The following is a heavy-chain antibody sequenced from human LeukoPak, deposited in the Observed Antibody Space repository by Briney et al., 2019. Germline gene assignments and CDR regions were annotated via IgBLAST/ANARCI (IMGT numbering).Heavy chain of an antibody. CDR2: ISPSGDIT. V-gene: IGHV3-23*01. CDR1: GFIFSSHG. D-gene: IGHD3-22*01. Sequence: GGTLRLSCAASGFIFSSHGMNWVRQAPGKGLEWVSGISPSGDITYYADSVKGRFTISRDNSKNTLYLQMNSLRAEDTAVYYCARVVNRYYDSSGYPPGAFDIWGQGTMVTVSS. J-gene: IGHJ3*02. CDR3: ARVVNRYYDSSGYPPGAFDI.